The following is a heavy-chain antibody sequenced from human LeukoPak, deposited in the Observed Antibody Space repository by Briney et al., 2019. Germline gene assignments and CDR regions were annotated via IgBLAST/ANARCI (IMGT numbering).Heavy chain of an antibody. J-gene: IGHJ3*02. Sequence: PGGSLRLSCAASEFTFSSYAMHWVRQAPGKGLEYVSAISSHGGSTTYANSVKGRFTISRDNSKNSLYLQMGSLRAEDMAVYYCARSPYSRSYDAFDIWGQGTMVTVSS. V-gene: IGHV3-64*01. D-gene: IGHD6-13*01. CDR1: EFTFSSYA. CDR2: ISSHGGST. CDR3: ARSPYSRSYDAFDI.